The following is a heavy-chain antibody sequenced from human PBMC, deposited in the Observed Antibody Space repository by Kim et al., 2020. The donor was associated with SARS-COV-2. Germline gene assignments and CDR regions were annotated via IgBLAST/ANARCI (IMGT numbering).Heavy chain of an antibody. CDR2: IYYSGST. D-gene: IGHD6-13*01. V-gene: IGHV4-39*07. Sequence: SETLSLTCTVSGGSISSSSYYWGWIRQPPGKGLEWIGSIYYSGSTYYNPSLKSRVTISVDTSKNQFSLKLSSVTAADTAVYYCARDLAYSSSWPSEFDPWGQGTLVTVSS. CDR1: GGSISSSSYY. J-gene: IGHJ5*02. CDR3: ARDLAYSSSWPSEFDP.